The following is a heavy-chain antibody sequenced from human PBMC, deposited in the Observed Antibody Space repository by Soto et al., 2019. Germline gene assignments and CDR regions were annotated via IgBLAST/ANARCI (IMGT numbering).Heavy chain of an antibody. CDR1: GYTFTSYA. J-gene: IGHJ5*02. D-gene: IGHD3-22*01. CDR2: INAGNGNT. V-gene: IGHV1-3*01. Sequence: ASVKVSCKASGYTFTSYAMHWVRQAPGQRLEWMGWINAGNGNTKYSQKFQGRVTITRDTSASTAYMELSSLRSEDTAVYYCARDGYYDSSGYYWFDPWGQGTLVTVSS. CDR3: ARDGYYDSSGYYWFDP.